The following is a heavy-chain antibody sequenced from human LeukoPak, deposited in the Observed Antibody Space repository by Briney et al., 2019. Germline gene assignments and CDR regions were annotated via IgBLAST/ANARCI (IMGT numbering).Heavy chain of an antibody. V-gene: IGHV3-48*04. CDR2: ISSSSSTI. Sequence: GGSLRLSCAASGFTFSSYSMNWVRQAPGKGLEWVSYISSSSSTIYYADSVKGRFTISRDNAKNSLYLQMNSLRAEDTAVYYCAIDPADYYETNSLDFWGQGTPVTVSS. D-gene: IGHD3-22*01. CDR3: AIDPADYYETNSLDF. J-gene: IGHJ4*02. CDR1: GFTFSSYS.